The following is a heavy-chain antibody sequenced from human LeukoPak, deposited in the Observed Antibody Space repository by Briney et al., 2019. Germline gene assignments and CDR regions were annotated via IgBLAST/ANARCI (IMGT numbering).Heavy chain of an antibody. CDR3: ARALFQVPYYFDF. J-gene: IGHJ4*02. V-gene: IGHV3-74*01. Sequence: GGSLRLFCEASEFSFTNYWMYWVRQAPGKGLAWVSAINTDGSTTTYADSVKGRFTISRDNARNTLYLQMNSLRAEDTAVYYCARALFQVPYYFDFWGQGTLVTASS. D-gene: IGHD2-2*01. CDR2: INTDGSTT. CDR1: EFSFTNYW.